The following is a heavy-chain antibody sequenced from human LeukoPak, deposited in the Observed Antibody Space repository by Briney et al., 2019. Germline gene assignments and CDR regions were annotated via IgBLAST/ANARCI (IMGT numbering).Heavy chain of an antibody. CDR1: GDSISSYY. Sequence: PSETLSLTCTVSGDSISSYYWSWIRQPPGKGLEWIGYIYYSGSTNYNPSLKSRVTISVDTSKNQFSLKLSSVTAADTAVYYCARRGGRAMAPPYYYYGMDVWGQGTTVTVSS. J-gene: IGHJ6*02. CDR2: IYYSGST. V-gene: IGHV4-59*08. CDR3: ARRGGRAMAPPYYYYGMDV. D-gene: IGHD5-18*01.